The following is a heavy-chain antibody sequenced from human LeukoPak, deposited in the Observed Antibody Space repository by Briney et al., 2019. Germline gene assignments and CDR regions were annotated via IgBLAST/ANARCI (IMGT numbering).Heavy chain of an antibody. V-gene: IGHV1-8*01. CDR1: GYTFTSYD. CDR2: MNPNSGNT. Sequence: GTSVKVSCKASGYTFTSYDINWVRQATGQGLEWMGWMNPNSGNTGYAQKFQGRVTMTRNTSISTAYMELSSLRSEDTAVYYCARSGSTLISWFDPWGQGTLVTVSS. J-gene: IGHJ5*02. D-gene: IGHD2-2*01. CDR3: ARSGSTLISWFDP.